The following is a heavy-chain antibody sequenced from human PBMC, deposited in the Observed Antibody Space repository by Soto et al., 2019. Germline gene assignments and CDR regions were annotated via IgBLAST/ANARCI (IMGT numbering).Heavy chain of an antibody. CDR1: GFTFSSYA. Sequence: PGGSLRLSCAASGFTFSSYAMSWVRQAPGKGLEWVSAISGSSGSTYYADSVKGRFTISRDNSKNTLYLQMNNLRAEDTAVYYCAKGTITIFGAQGYWGQGTLVTVSS. V-gene: IGHV3-23*01. CDR2: ISGSSGST. CDR3: AKGTITIFGAQGY. J-gene: IGHJ4*02. D-gene: IGHD3-3*01.